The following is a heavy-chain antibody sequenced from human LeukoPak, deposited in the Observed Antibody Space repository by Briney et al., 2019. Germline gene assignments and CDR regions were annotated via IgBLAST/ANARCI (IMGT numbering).Heavy chain of an antibody. D-gene: IGHD3-3*01. Sequence: PGGSLRLSCAASGFTFSSYSMNWVRQAPGKGLEWVSYISSSSSTIYYADSVKGRFTISRDNAKNSLYLQMNSLRAEDAAVYYCTTEGWRTDDAFDIWGQGTMVTVSS. CDR3: TTEGWRTDDAFDI. CDR2: ISSSSSTI. J-gene: IGHJ3*02. V-gene: IGHV3-48*01. CDR1: GFTFSSYS.